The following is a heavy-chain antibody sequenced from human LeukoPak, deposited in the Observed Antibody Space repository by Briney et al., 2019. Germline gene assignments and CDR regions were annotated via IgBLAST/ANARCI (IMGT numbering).Heavy chain of an antibody. J-gene: IGHJ4*02. Sequence: GESLQISCQGSGYSFTSYWIGWVCQMPGKGLEWMGIIYPGDSDTRYSPSFQGQVTISADKSISTAYLQWSSLKASDTAMYYCARHGGLDTAMATTFDYWGQGTLVTVSS. CDR3: ARHGGLDTAMATTFDY. V-gene: IGHV5-51*01. D-gene: IGHD5-18*01. CDR1: GYSFTSYW. CDR2: IYPGDSDT.